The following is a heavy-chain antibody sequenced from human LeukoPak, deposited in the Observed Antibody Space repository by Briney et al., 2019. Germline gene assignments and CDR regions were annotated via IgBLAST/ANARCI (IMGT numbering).Heavy chain of an antibody. CDR2: IIPIFGTA. CDR3: ASFYGSGSYWDYYYMDV. CDR1: GGTFSSYA. V-gene: IGHV1-69*01. D-gene: IGHD3-10*01. Sequence: VASVKVSCKASGGTFSSYAISWVRQAPGQGLEWMGGIIPIFGTANYAQKFQGRVTITADESTSTAYMELSSLRSEGTAVYYCASFYGSGSYWDYYYMDVWGKGTTVTISS. J-gene: IGHJ6*03.